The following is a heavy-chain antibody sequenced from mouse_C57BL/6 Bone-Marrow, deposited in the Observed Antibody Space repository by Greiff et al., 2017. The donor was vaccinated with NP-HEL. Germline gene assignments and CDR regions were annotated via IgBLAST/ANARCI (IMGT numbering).Heavy chain of an antibody. D-gene: IGHD3-1*01. J-gene: IGHJ3*01. CDR1: GYTFTSYW. V-gene: IGHV1-69*01. CDR2: IDPSDSYN. CDR3: ARHSPAWVAY. Sequence: QVQLQQPGAELVMPGASVKLSCQASGYTFTSYWMNWVTQRPGQGLEWIGEIDPSDSYNNLCPQFKGKSTLTVDKSSSTAYMQLSSLTAEDSAVYDWARHSPAWVAYWGQGTLVTGAA.